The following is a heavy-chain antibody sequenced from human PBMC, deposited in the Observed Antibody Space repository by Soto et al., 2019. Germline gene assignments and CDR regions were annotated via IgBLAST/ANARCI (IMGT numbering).Heavy chain of an antibody. V-gene: IGHV4-59*08. J-gene: IGHJ4*02. Sequence: QVQLQESGPGLVKPSETLSLTCTVSGGSISSYYWNWIRQPPGKGLEWIGYIYYSDSINYNPSLKSRVIISDDTSKNQFSLKLSSVTAADTAVYYCARAYYDSSGYHLGDWGQGTLVTVSS. D-gene: IGHD3-22*01. CDR2: IYYSDSI. CDR3: ARAYYDSSGYHLGD. CDR1: GGSISSYY.